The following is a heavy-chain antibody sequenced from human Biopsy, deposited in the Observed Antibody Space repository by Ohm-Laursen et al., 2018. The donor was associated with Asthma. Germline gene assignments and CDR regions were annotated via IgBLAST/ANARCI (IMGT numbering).Heavy chain of an antibody. CDR3: ARAVDYSHYYGIDV. CDR1: GYTFNSAG. CDR2: ISVYNGNT. V-gene: IGHV1-18*01. Sequence: ASSVKASCKTSGYTFNSAGITWVRQAPGQGLEWMGWISVYNGNTKVAQKLQDRVTMITDTSTSTAYMELRSLRSDGTAVYFCARAVDYSHYYGIDVWGQGTTVTVS. D-gene: IGHD3-10*01. J-gene: IGHJ6*02.